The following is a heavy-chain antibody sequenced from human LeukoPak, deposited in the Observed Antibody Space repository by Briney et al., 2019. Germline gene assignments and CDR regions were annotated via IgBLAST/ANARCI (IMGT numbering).Heavy chain of an antibody. CDR1: GSTFSSYA. CDR2: IIPIFGTA. CDR3: ARDTITMVRGKSARSSPAFDI. V-gene: IGHV1-69*01. J-gene: IGHJ3*02. Sequence: SVKVSCKASGSTFSSYAISWVRQAPGQGLEWMGGIIPIFGTANYAQKFQGRVTITADESTSTAYMELSSLRSEDTAVYYCARDTITMVRGKSARSSPAFDIWGQGTMVTVSS. D-gene: IGHD3-10*01.